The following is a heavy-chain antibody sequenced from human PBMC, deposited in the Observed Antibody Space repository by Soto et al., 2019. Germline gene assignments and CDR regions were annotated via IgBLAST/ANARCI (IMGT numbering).Heavy chain of an antibody. CDR3: ADLFAGFDI. J-gene: IGHJ3*02. Sequence: LRLSCVASGFTFSSHWMHWVRQVPGKGLVWVAHITADGSSATYADSVKGRFTISRDNAKNTLYLQMNTLRVEDTAVYYCADLFAGFDIWGQGTMVTVSS. CDR1: GFTFSSHW. V-gene: IGHV3-74*01. CDR2: ITADGSSA.